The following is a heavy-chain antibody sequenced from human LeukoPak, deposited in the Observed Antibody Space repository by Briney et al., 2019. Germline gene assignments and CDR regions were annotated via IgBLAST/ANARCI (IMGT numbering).Heavy chain of an antibody. D-gene: IGHD6-19*01. CDR1: GYTFTSCD. Sequence: EASVKVSCKASGYTFTSCDINWVRQATRQGLEWMGWMNPNSGNTRYGQSFQGRITMTRDISIGTAYMELSNLTSEDTAIYYCTRGSSGRRDNWGQGTLVTVSA. V-gene: IGHV1-8*01. J-gene: IGHJ4*02. CDR3: TRGSSGRRDN. CDR2: MNPNSGNT.